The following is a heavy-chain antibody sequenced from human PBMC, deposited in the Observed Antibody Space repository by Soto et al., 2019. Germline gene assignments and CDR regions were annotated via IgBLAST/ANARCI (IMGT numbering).Heavy chain of an antibody. CDR1: GGSFSGYY. CDR2: INYSGST. CDR3: ARTGGMDV. Sequence: QVQLQQWSAGLLKPWETLCLTCAVYGGSFSGYYWSWLRQPPGKGPEWIGEINYSGSTKYNPSLESRVTISVDTSKNQFSLKLNSVSAADTAVYYCARTGGMDVWSQGATVTVSS. V-gene: IGHV4-34*01. J-gene: IGHJ6*02.